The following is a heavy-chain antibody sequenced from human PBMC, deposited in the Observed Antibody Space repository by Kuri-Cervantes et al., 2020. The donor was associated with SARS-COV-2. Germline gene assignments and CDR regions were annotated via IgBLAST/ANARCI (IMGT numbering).Heavy chain of an antibody. CDR1: GFTFSSYA. Sequence: GESLKISCAASGFTFSSYAMSWVRQAPGKGLEWVSAISGSGGSTYYADFVKGRFTISRDNSKNTLYLQMNSLRAEDTAVYYCAKSRWQQLSWLDYWGQRTLVTVSS. CDR2: ISGSGGST. CDR3: AKSRWQQLSWLDY. D-gene: IGHD6-13*01. V-gene: IGHV3-23*01. J-gene: IGHJ4*02.